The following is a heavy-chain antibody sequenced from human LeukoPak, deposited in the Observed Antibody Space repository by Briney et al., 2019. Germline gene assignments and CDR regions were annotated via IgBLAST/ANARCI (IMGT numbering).Heavy chain of an antibody. D-gene: IGHD6-19*01. V-gene: IGHV1-18*01. CDR2: ISAYNGNT. CDR1: GYTFTSYG. Sequence: ASVKVSCKASGYTFTSYGISWVRQAPGQGLEWMGWISAYNGNTNYAQRLQGRVTMTTDTSTSTAYMELRSLRSDDTAVYYCARPRGGWPLNYFDYWGQGTLVTVSS. CDR3: ARPRGGWPLNYFDY. J-gene: IGHJ4*02.